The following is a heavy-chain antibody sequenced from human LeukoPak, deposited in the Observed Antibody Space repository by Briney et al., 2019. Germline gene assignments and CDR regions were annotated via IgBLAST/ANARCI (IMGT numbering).Heavy chain of an antibody. D-gene: IGHD6-13*01. Sequence: SVKVSCKASGGTFSSYAISWVRQAPGQGLEWMGGIIPIFGTANYAQKFQGRVTITADESASTVYMELSSLRSEDTAVYYCARGEKIAAAGADYYYYGMDVWGQGTTVTVSS. CDR3: ARGEKIAAAGADYYYYGMDV. CDR1: GGTFSSYA. V-gene: IGHV1-69*13. J-gene: IGHJ6*02. CDR2: IIPIFGTA.